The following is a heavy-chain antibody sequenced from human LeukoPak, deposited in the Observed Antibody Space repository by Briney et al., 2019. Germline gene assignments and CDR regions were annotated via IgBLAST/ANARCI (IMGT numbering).Heavy chain of an antibody. CDR3: AREGQGGSYGYNYFDY. D-gene: IGHD5-18*01. Sequence: ASVKVSCKASGYTFTGYYMHWVRQAPGQGLEWMGWINPNSGGTNYAQKFQGWVTMTRDTSISTAYMELSRLRSDDTAVYYCAREGQGGSYGYNYFDYWGQGTLVTVSS. J-gene: IGHJ4*02. CDR1: GYTFTGYY. V-gene: IGHV1-2*04. CDR2: INPNSGGT.